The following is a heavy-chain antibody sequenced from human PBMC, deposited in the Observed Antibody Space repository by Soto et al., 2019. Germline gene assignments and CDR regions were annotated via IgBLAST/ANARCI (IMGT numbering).Heavy chain of an antibody. CDR3: ARASYYDSSGQSHGMDV. Sequence: PSQTLSLTCAISGDSVSSNRAAWNWIRQSPSRGLEWLGRTYYRSKWYNDYAVSVKSRITINPDTSKNQFSLHLNSVTPEDTAVYYCARASYYDSSGQSHGMDVWGQGTTVTVSS. CDR1: GDSVSSNRAA. CDR2: TYYRSKWYN. J-gene: IGHJ6*02. V-gene: IGHV6-1*01. D-gene: IGHD3-22*01.